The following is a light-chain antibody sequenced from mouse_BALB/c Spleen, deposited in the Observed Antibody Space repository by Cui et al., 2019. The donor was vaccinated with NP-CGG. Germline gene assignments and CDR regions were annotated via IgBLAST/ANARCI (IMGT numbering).Light chain of an antibody. J-gene: IGLJ1*01. Sequence: HAVVTQESALTTSPGETVTLTCRSNTGAVTTTNYANWVQEKPDHLFTGLIGGTKNRAPGVPARFSGSLIGDKAALTITGAQTEDEAIYFCALWYSNHWVFGGGTKLTVL. CDR3: ALWYSNHWV. V-gene: IGLV1*01. CDR2: GTK. CDR1: TGAVTTTNY.